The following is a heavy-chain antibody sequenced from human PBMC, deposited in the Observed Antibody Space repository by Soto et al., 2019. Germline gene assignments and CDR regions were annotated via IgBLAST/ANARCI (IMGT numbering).Heavy chain of an antibody. J-gene: IGHJ5*02. Sequence: ASVKVSCKAPGDTFTSYYLNWVRQAPGQGLEWMGVINPHGGSTKYAQKFQGRITMTRDTSRSTVYMELSSLRFDDTAIYYCARSSGGNFGIIIEGSNWFDPWGQGTLLTVSS. CDR1: GDTFTSYY. CDR2: INPHGGST. CDR3: ARSSGGNFGIIIEGSNWFDP. V-gene: IGHV1-46*01. D-gene: IGHD3-3*01.